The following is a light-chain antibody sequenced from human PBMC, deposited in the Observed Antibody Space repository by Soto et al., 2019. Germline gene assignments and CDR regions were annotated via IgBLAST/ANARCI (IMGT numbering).Light chain of an antibody. V-gene: IGKV3-20*01. Sequence: ESVLTQSPGTLSLSPGEIATLSCRASQSVSSSYLAWYQQKPGQAPRLLIYGASSRATGIPDRFSGSGSGIAFTLSISRLEPEDVAVYDFQQYGSSPLTFGGGNKVEIK. J-gene: IGKJ4*01. CDR1: QSVSSSY. CDR3: QQYGSSPLT. CDR2: GAS.